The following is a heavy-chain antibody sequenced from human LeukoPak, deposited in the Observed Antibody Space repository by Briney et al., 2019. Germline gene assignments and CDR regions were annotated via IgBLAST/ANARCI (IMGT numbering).Heavy chain of an antibody. D-gene: IGHD3-22*01. J-gene: IGHJ4*02. Sequence: GGSLRLSCAASGFTFSSYWMSWVRQAPGKGLEWVANIKQDGSEKYYVDSVKGRFTISRDNAKNSLYLQMNSLRAEDTAVYYCARLLFHYDSSGYYPPRFDYWGQGTLVTVSS. CDR1: GFTFSSYW. CDR3: ARLLFHYDSSGYYPPRFDY. V-gene: IGHV3-7*01. CDR2: IKQDGSEK.